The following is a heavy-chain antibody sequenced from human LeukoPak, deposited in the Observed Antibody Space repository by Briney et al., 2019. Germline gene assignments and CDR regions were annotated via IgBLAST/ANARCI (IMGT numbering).Heavy chain of an antibody. CDR3: STGSGHAFDI. CDR2: INSDGSST. D-gene: IGHD3-10*01. CDR1: GFTFSSYW. Sequence: RAGGSLRLSCAASGFTFSSYWIHWVRQVPGKGLVWVSRINSDGSSTSYADSVKGRFTISRDDAKNTLYVQMNSLRAEDTAVYYCSTGSGHAFDIWGRGTMVTVSS. J-gene: IGHJ3*02. V-gene: IGHV3-74*01.